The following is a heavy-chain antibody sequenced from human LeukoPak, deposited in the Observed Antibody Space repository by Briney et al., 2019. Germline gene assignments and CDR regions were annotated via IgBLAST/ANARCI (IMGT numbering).Heavy chain of an antibody. CDR3: ARDWGSGWYWYFDL. CDR2: LKLYDGSI. J-gene: IGHJ2*01. Sequence: ASVTVSCKASGYSFIRYHIHWVRQAPGQGLEWMGVLKLYDGSISHAQKFQGRVTMTSDTSTSTVYMELSSLRSEDTAVYFCARDWGSGWYWYFDLWGRGTLVTVSS. V-gene: IGHV1-46*01. D-gene: IGHD6-19*01. CDR1: GYSFIRYH.